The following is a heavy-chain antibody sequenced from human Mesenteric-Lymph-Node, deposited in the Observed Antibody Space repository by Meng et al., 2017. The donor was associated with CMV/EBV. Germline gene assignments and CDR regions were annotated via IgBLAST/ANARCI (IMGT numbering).Heavy chain of an antibody. CDR3: ARLRTSRYYYDAMDV. J-gene: IGHJ6*02. CDR2: INHSGSS. Sequence: SETLSLTCTVSGYSISRGFYWGWIRQPPGKGLEWIGEINHSGSSSYNPSLKSRVIMSVDTSKNQFSLKLNSVTAADTAVYYCARLRTSRYYYDAMDVWGQGTMVTVSS. D-gene: IGHD1-14*01. V-gene: IGHV4-38-2*02. CDR1: GYSISRGFY.